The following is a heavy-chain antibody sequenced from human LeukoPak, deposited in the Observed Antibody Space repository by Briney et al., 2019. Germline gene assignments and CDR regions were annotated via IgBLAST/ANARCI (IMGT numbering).Heavy chain of an antibody. CDR3: ARHTLWRFDY. Sequence: GGSRRLSCAAYGFTNYWLTWVRQAPGKGLEWVANINQDGGTEYYVYSMKGRFTISRDNAKNLVYLQINSLRAEDTAVYFCARHTLWRFDYWGQGALVTVSS. J-gene: IGHJ4*02. V-gene: IGHV3-7*01. CDR1: GFTNYW. D-gene: IGHD1-1*01. CDR2: INQDGGTE.